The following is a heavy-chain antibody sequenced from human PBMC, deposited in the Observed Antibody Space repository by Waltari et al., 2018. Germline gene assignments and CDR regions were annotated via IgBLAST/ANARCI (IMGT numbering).Heavy chain of an antibody. V-gene: IGHV3-53*02. CDR3: VTMRGDV. CDR2: ISSEGHI. CDR1: GFIVSSDF. J-gene: IGHJ6*02. D-gene: IGHD3-10*01. Sequence: EVQLVESGGGLIQPGGCLRLSCAVSGFIVSSDFMSWVRQAPGKGLEWVSLISSEGHIYCADSVKGRFTISRDSSKNTLDLHMNSLRAEDTAVYYCVTMRGDVWGQGTTVTVSS.